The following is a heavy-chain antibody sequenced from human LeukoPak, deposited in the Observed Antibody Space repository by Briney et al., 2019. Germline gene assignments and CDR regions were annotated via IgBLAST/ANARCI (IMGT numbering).Heavy chain of an antibody. Sequence: SETLSLTCTVSGGSISSSSYYWGWIRQPPGKGLEWIGSIYYSGSTYYNPSLKSRVTISVDTSKNQFSLKLSSVTAADTAVYYCARTGPLSVVVPAAIGYFDLWGRGTLVTVSS. CDR3: ARTGPLSVVVPAAIGYFDL. CDR2: IYYSGST. V-gene: IGHV4-39*01. J-gene: IGHJ2*01. CDR1: GGSISSSSYY. D-gene: IGHD2-2*02.